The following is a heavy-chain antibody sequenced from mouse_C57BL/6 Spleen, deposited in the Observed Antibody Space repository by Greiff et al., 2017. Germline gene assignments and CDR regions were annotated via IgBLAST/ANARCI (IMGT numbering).Heavy chain of an antibody. CDR2: ITPSNGGT. J-gene: IGHJ2*01. CDR1: GYTFTSYW. CDR3: ARGKNLRYYFDY. V-gene: IGHV1-53*01. D-gene: IGHD1-1*01. Sequence: QVQLQQPGTELVKPGASVKLSCKASGYTFTSYWMHWVKQRPGQGLEWIGNITPSNGGTNYNEKFKSKATLNVDKSSSTVYMQLSSLTSEDSSFYYCARGKNLRYYFDYWGHGITLTASS.